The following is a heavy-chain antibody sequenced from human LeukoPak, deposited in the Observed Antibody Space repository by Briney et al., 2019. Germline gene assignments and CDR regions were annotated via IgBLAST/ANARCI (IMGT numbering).Heavy chain of an antibody. J-gene: IGHJ4*02. Sequence: LGESLKISCKGSGYSFTSYWIGWVRQMPGKGLEWMGIIYPGDSDTRYSPSFQGQVTISADKSISTAYLQWSSLKAPDTAMYYCAGLYDFWSGYCDYWGQGTLVTVSS. CDR1: GYSFTSYW. V-gene: IGHV5-51*01. CDR3: AGLYDFWSGYCDY. CDR2: IYPGDSDT. D-gene: IGHD3-3*01.